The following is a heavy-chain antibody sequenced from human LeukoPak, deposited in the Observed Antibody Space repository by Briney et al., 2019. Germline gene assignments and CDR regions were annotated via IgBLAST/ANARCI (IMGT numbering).Heavy chain of an antibody. V-gene: IGHV1-69*01. J-gene: IGHJ4*02. CDR1: GGTFSSYA. D-gene: IGHD3-3*02. CDR3: ATDVAGAFGTKALDS. Sequence: SVKVSCKASGGTFSSYAISWVRQAPGQGLEWMGGIIPIFGTANYAQKFQDRVTITADDSTTTSYMELSRLISEDTAVYYCATDVAGAFGTKALDSWGQGTLVTVSS. CDR2: IIPIFGTA.